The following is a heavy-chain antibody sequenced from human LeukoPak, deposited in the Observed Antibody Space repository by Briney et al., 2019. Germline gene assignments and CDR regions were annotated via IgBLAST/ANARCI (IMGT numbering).Heavy chain of an antibody. V-gene: IGHV1-69*04. CDR1: GGTFSSYA. CDR2: IIPILGIA. J-gene: IGHJ6*02. D-gene: IGHD6-19*01. CDR3: ARATVAGHYYYYYGMDV. Sequence: ASVKVSCKASGGTFSSYAISWVRQAPGQGLEWMGRIIPILGIANYAQKFQGRVTITADKSTSTAYMELSSLRSEDTAVYYCARATVAGHYYYYYGMDVWGQGTTVTVSS.